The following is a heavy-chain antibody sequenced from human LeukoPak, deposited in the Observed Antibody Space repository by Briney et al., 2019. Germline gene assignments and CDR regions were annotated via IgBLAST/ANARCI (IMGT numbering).Heavy chain of an antibody. CDR2: INPSGGST. V-gene: IGHV1-46*01. D-gene: IGHD3-22*01. CDR1: GYTFTSYY. Sequence: ASVKVSCKASGYTFTSYYMHWVRQAPGQGLEWMGIINPSGGSTTYAQKFQGRVTMTRDTSTSTVYMELSSLRSEDTAVYYCARVSSSSGYFPDYYYGMDVWGQGTTVTVSS. J-gene: IGHJ6*02. CDR3: ARVSSSSGYFPDYYYGMDV.